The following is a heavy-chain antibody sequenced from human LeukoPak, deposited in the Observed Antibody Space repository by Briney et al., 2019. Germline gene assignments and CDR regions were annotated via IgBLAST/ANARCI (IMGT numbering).Heavy chain of an antibody. J-gene: IGHJ4*02. CDR2: ISSSGSTI. Sequence: PPGSLTLSCAASGFTFSSYEMNWVRQAPGKGLEWVSDISSSGSTIYYADSVKGRFTISRANAKNSLYLQMNSLRAEDTAVYYCARARHPGYDSSGYVDYWGQASLVPVSS. CDR3: ARARHPGYDSSGYVDY. D-gene: IGHD3-22*01. CDR1: GFTFSSYE. V-gene: IGHV3-48*03.